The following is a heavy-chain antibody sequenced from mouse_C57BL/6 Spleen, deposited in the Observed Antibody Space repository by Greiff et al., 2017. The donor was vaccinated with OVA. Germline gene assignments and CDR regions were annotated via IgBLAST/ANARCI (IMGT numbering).Heavy chain of an antibody. V-gene: IGHV14-2*01. J-gene: IGHJ3*01. CDR1: GFNIKDYY. Sequence: VQLQQSGAELVKPGASVKLSCTASGFNIKDYYMHWVKQRTEQGLEWIGRIDPEDGETTYAPKFQGKATITADTSSNTAYLQLSRLTSEDTAVYYCARRDYDRAAWFAYWGQGTLVTVSA. CDR3: ARRDYDRAAWFAY. CDR2: IDPEDGET. D-gene: IGHD2-4*01.